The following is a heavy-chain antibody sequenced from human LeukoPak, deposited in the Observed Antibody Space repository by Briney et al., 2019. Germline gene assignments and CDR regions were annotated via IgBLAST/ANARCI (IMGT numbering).Heavy chain of an antibody. J-gene: IGHJ5*02. CDR1: GGSFSGYY. D-gene: IGHD2-2*01. V-gene: IGHV4-34*01. CDR2: INHSGST. Sequence: SETLSLTCAVYGGSFSGYYWSWIRQPPGKGLEWIGEINHSGSTNYNPSLKSRVTISVDTSKNQFSLKLSSVTAADTAVYYCARRVGCSSTSCLLRNWFDPWGQGTLVTVSS. CDR3: ARRVGCSSTSCLLRNWFDP.